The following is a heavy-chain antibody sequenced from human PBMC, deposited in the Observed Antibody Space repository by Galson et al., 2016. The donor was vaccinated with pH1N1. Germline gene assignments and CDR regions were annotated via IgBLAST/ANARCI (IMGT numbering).Heavy chain of an antibody. CDR1: GSTLTEFS. CDR3: AVCSSGNCYYFDY. D-gene: IGHD2-15*01. CDR2: LDREDGET. V-gene: IGHV1-24*01. Sequence: SVKVSCKVSGSTLTEFSMHWVRQAPGKGLEWMGCLDREDGETVYAHHFQGRVTMTEDTSTDTAYMELSSLRSEDTAVYYCAVCSSGNCYYFDYWGQGTLVTVSS. J-gene: IGHJ4*02.